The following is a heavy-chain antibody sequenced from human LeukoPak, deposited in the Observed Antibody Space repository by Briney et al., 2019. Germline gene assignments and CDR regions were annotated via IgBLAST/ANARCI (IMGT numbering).Heavy chain of an antibody. J-gene: IGHJ3*02. D-gene: IGHD1-26*01. CDR3: AREGRDSGSYAAFDI. CDR1: GGSLSSYY. CDR2: IYYSGSTYYSGST. V-gene: IGHV4-59*01. Sequence: PSETLSLTCTVSGGSLSSYYWTWIRQPPGKGLEWIGYIYYSGSTYYSGSTNYNPSLKSRVTISVDTSKNQFSLKLSSVTAADTAVYYCAREGRDSGSYAAFDIWGQGTMVTVSS.